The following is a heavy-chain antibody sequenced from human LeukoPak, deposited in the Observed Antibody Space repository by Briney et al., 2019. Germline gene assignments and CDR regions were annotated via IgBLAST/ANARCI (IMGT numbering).Heavy chain of an antibody. CDR3: ARAFHGDYPEPWFDP. V-gene: IGHV3-30*06. J-gene: IGHJ5*02. CDR1: GFTFNSYG. D-gene: IGHD4-11*01. CDR2: ISYVGSNK. Sequence: GGSLRLSCAASGFTFNSYGMHWVRQAPGKGLEWVAVISYVGSNKYYADSVKGRFTISRDNSKNTLYLQMNSLRAEDTAVYYCARAFHGDYPEPWFDPWGQGTLVTVSS.